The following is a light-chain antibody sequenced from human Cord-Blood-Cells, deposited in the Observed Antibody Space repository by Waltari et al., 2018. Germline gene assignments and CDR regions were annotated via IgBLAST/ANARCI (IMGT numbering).Light chain of an antibody. J-gene: IGKJ1*01. Sequence: DIVMTQSPDSLAVSLGERATINCKSSQSVFYSSNNKNYLAWYQQKLGQPPKLLIYWASTRESGVPDRFSGSGSGTDFTLTISSLQAEDVAVYYCQQYYSTPTFGQGTKVEIK. V-gene: IGKV4-1*01. CDR3: QQYYSTPT. CDR1: QSVFYSSNNKNY. CDR2: WAS.